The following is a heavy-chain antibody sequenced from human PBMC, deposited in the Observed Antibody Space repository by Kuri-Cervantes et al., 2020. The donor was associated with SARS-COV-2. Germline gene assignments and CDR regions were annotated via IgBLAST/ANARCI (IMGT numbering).Heavy chain of an antibody. D-gene: IGHD3-10*01. CDR3: ARVPLVYGSNAFDI. Sequence: GESLKISCAASGFTFSSYGMHWVRQAPGKGLEWVAVIWYDGSSKYYADSVKGRFTISRDNSKNTLYLQMNSLRAEDTAVYYCARVPLVYGSNAFDIWGQGTMVTVSS. CDR2: IWYDGSSK. V-gene: IGHV3-33*01. J-gene: IGHJ3*02. CDR1: GFTFSSYG.